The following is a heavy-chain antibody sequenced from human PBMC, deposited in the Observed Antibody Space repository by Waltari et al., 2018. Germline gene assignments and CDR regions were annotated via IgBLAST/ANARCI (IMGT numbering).Heavy chain of an antibody. Sequence: EVQLVASGGVVVQPGGSLRLSCAASGFTFDDYAMHWVRQAPGKGLEWVSLISWDGGSTYYADSVKGRFTISRDNSKNSLYLQMNSLRAEDTALYYCAKDITVQAEGGLDYWGQGTLVTVSS. D-gene: IGHD3-16*01. CDR1: GFTFDDYA. CDR3: AKDITVQAEGGLDY. V-gene: IGHV3-43D*03. CDR2: ISWDGGST. J-gene: IGHJ4*02.